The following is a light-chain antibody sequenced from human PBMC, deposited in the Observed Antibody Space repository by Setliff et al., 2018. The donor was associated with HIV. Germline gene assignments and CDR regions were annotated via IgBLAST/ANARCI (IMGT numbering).Light chain of an antibody. J-gene: IGLJ1*01. CDR2: DVS. CDR3: CSYAGSFYV. CDR1: SSDVGAYNY. Sequence: VLTQPASVSGSPGKSITISCTGTSSDVGAYNYVSWYQQHPGKAPKLMIYDVSQRPSGVPDRFSGSKSGNTASLTISGLQAEDEADYYCCSYAGSFYVFGTGTKVTVL. V-gene: IGLV2-11*01.